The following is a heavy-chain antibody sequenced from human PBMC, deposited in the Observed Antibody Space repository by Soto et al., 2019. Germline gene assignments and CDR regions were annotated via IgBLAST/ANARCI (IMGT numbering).Heavy chain of an antibody. V-gene: IGHV3-23*01. CDR3: AQDRPGRAAVGY. D-gene: IGHD2-15*01. J-gene: IGHJ4*02. Sequence: EVQLLESGGGLVQPGGSLRLSCAASGFTFSSYAMSWVRQAPGKGLEWVSAISGSGGSTYYADSVKGRFTISRDNSNNTLYLQMNILSAEDTAVYYCAQDRPGRAAVGYWGQGTLVTVSS. CDR2: ISGSGGST. CDR1: GFTFSSYA.